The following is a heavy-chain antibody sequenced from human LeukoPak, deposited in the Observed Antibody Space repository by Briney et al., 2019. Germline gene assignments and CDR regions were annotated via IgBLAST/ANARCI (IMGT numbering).Heavy chain of an antibody. J-gene: IGHJ4*02. V-gene: IGHV1-8*01. CDR3: ARVRYYGPGIYYRGLAY. D-gene: IGHD3-10*01. Sequence: ASVKVSCKASGYTFSTYDINWVRQATGQGLEWMGWMNPNSGNTGYAQKFQGRVTMARNTSISTAYMELSGLRSEDTAVYYCARVRYYGPGIYYRGLAYWGQGSLVTVSS. CDR2: MNPNSGNT. CDR1: GYTFSTYD.